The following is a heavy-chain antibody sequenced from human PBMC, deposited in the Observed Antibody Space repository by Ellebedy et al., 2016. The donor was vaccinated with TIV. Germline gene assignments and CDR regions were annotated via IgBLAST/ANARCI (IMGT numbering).Heavy chain of an antibody. V-gene: IGHV1-8*01. J-gene: IGHJ5*02. CDR2: MNPNSGNT. CDR3: ARGSLPLGYDFWSGYYMFYWFDP. Sequence: ASVKVSCKASGYTFTSYDINWVRQATGQGLEWMGWMNPNSGNTGYAQKFQGRVTMTRNTSISTAYMELSSLRSEDTAVYYCARGSLPLGYDFWSGYYMFYWFDPWGQGTLVTVSS. D-gene: IGHD3-3*01. CDR1: GYTFTSYD.